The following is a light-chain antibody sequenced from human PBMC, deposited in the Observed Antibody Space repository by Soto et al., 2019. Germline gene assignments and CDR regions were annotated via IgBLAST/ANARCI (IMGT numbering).Light chain of an antibody. CDR2: GAS. V-gene: IGKV3-20*01. Sequence: EIVLTQSPGTLSLSPGERATLSCRASQSVTSGYLAWYQQKPGQAPRLLIYGASSRATGVPDRFSGSGSGTDFTLIITRLEPEDFAVYYCHQYGTSPLTFGGGTKVEIK. CDR3: HQYGTSPLT. CDR1: QSVTSGY. J-gene: IGKJ4*01.